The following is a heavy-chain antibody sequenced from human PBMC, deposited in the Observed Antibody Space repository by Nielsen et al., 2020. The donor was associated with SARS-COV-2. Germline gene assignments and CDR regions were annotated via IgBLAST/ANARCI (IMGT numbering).Heavy chain of an antibody. V-gene: IGHV3-48*02. D-gene: IGHD5/OR15-5a*01. Sequence: GESLKISCTASGFALSAYGMDWVRQVPERGLEWLAHIRMSDGATQYADSVRGRFTISRDNAKNSLYLQMNSLRDEDTAVYFCAKELEVCCHYMDVWGKGTTVTVSS. CDR2: IRMSDGAT. CDR3: AKELEVCCHYMDV. J-gene: IGHJ6*03. CDR1: GFALSAYG.